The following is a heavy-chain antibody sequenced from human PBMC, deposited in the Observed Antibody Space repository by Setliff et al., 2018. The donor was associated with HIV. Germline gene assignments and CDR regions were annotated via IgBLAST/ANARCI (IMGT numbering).Heavy chain of an antibody. Sequence: VASVKVSCKASGFTFTNYGFSWVRQAPGQGLEWMGWISAYNGHTVYAQNLQGRVTMTTDTSTSTVYMELRSLRSDDTAVYYCARDGGSSVYYFDYWGQGTLVTVSS. D-gene: IGHD6-6*01. CDR2: ISAYNGHT. CDR3: ARDGGSSVYYFDY. J-gene: IGHJ4*02. CDR1: GFTFTNYG. V-gene: IGHV1-18*01.